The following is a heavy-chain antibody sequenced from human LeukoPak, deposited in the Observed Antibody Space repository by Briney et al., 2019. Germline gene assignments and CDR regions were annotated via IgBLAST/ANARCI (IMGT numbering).Heavy chain of an antibody. J-gene: IGHJ6*03. CDR2: IYTGGGR. CDR3: AREEVGAKFFVQYYYYYYMDV. CDR1: GFTVSSYY. Sequence: PGGSLRLSCAASGFTVSSYYMNWVRQAPGKELEWVSVIYTGGGRYYADSVRGRFTISRDTSKNMVFLQMNSLRVEDTAVYYCAREEVGAKFFVQYYYYYYMDVWGKGTTVTVSS. D-gene: IGHD1-26*01. V-gene: IGHV3-53*01.